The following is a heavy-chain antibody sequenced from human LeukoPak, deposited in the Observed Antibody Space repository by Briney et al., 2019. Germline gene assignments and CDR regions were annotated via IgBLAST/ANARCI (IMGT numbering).Heavy chain of an antibody. D-gene: IGHD3-3*01. CDR1: RGTISSSA. V-gene: IGHV1-69*13. CDR3: ASGELTIRYHYGMDV. CDR2: IIPIFDTA. J-gene: IGHJ6*02. Sequence: SVKVSCKASRGTISSSAITWVRQAPGQGLEWMGGIIPIFDTAKYVQKFEGRVTITADESTSTAYMELSSLRSEDTAVYYCASGELTIRYHYGMDVWGQGTTVTVSS.